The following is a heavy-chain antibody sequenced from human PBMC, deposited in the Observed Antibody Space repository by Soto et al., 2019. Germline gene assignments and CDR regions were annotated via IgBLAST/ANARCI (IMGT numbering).Heavy chain of an antibody. J-gene: IGHJ5*02. CDR3: ARVVVVAAMYVDP. CDR1: GGSVSSGSYY. V-gene: IGHV4-61*01. Sequence: GPGPGFSSETLSLTCTVSGGSVSSGSYYWSWIRQPPGKGLEWIGYIYYSGSTNYNPSLKSRVTISVDTSKNQFSLKLSSVTAADTAVYYCARVVVVAAMYVDPWGQGTLVTVSS. D-gene: IGHD2-15*01. CDR2: IYYSGST.